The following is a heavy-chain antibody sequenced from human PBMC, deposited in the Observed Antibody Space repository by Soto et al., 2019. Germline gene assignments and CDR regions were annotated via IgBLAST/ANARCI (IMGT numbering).Heavy chain of an antibody. J-gene: IGHJ5*02. D-gene: IGHD2-15*01. V-gene: IGHV4-31*03. CDR3: ASRYCSGGSCRLFGWFDP. CDR2: IYYSGST. CDR1: GGSISSGDYY. Sequence: VQLQESGPGLVKPSQTLSLTCTVSGGSISSGDYYWNWIRQHPGKGLEWIGYIYYSGSTYYNPSLKSRVTISVDTSKNQFSLRLSSVTAADTAVYYCASRYCSGGSCRLFGWFDPWGQGTLVTVSS.